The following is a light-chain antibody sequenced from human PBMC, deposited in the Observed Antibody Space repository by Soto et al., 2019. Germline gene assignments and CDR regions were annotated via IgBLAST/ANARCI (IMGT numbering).Light chain of an antibody. CDR1: GSNIASNT. J-gene: IGLJ3*02. CDR2: NNN. CDR3: ATWDDSLNGVV. V-gene: IGLV1-44*01. Sequence: QSVLTQPPSASGTPGQGVTISCSGSGSNIASNTVSWYHQLPGTAPKLLMYNNNQRPSGVPDRFSGSKSGTSASLAISGLQSEDEADSYCATWDDSLNGVVFGGGTKLTVL.